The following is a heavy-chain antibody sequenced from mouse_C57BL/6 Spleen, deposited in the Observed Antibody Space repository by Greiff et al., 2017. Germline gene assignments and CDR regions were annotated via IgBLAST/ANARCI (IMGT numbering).Heavy chain of an antibody. J-gene: IGHJ4*01. CDR2: IYPGSGST. CDR3: ARGDTTVVVRNYAMDY. Sequence: QVQLQQSGAELVKPGASVKMSCKASGYTFTSYWITWVKQRPGQGLEWIGDIYPGSGSTNYNEKFKSKATLTVDTSSSTAYMQLSSLTSEDSAVYYCARGDTTVVVRNYAMDYWGQGTSVTVSS. CDR1: GYTFTSYW. V-gene: IGHV1-55*01. D-gene: IGHD1-1*01.